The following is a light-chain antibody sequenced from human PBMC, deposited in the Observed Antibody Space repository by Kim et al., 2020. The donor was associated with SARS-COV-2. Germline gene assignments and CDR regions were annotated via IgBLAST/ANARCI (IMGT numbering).Light chain of an antibody. CDR2: GAS. J-gene: IGKJ1*01. CDR3: QQYNNWPQT. V-gene: IGKV3-15*01. CDR1: QSDRSY. Sequence: SPGERATLSCRARQSDRSYLAWYQQKPGKARRLLIYGASTRATGIPAGFSCSGSETEFTLTINILQSEDFAVYYCQQYNNWPQTFGQGTKVDIK.